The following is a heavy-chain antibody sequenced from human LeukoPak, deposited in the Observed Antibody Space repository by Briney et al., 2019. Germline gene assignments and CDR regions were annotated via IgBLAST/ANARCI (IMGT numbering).Heavy chain of an antibody. Sequence: GGSLRLSCAASGFTFSSYYMNWVRQAPGKGLEWVSSISSSSSNIYYADSVKGRFTISRDNAKNSLYLQINSLRADDTAVYYCVKDLQSTSADYYLDYWGQGTLVTVSS. CDR2: ISSSSSNI. D-gene: IGHD2-2*01. CDR3: VKDLQSTSADYYLDY. CDR1: GFTFSSYY. J-gene: IGHJ4*02. V-gene: IGHV3-21*01.